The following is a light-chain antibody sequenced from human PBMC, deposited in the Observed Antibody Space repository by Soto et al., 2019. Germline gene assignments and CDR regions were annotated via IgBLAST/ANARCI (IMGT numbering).Light chain of an antibody. Sequence: QPVLTQPPSASGTPGQRVTISCSGSSSNIGSNTVNWYQQLPGTAPKLLIYGNNHRPSGVPDRFSGSKSGTSASLAISGLQSEDEADYYCAAWDDRLDGPVFGGGTKLTVL. V-gene: IGLV1-44*01. CDR1: SSNIGSNT. CDR2: GNN. J-gene: IGLJ3*02. CDR3: AAWDDRLDGPV.